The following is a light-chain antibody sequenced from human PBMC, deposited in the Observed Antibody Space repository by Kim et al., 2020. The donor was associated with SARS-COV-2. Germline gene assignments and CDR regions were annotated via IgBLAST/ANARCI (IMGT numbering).Light chain of an antibody. J-gene: IGKJ5*01. V-gene: IGKV3-11*01. Sequence: EIVLTQSPATLSLSPGERAPLSCRASQSVSSYLAWYQQKPGQAPRLLIYDASNRATGIPARFSGSGSVTDFTLTISSLEPEDFAVYYCQQGSNWPRSITFGQGTRLEIK. CDR3: QQGSNWPRSIT. CDR1: QSVSSY. CDR2: DAS.